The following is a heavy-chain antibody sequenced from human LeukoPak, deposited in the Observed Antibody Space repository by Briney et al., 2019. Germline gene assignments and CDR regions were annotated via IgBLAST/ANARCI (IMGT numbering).Heavy chain of an antibody. CDR2: IKSKTDGGTT. Sequence: GGSLRLSCAASGFTFSNAWMSWVRQAPGKWLEWVGRIKSKTDGGTTDYAAPVKGRFTISRDDSKNTLYLQMNSLKNEDTAVYYCTALMVLGFVDYWGQGTLVTVSS. D-gene: IGHD3-10*01. CDR3: TALMVLGFVDY. V-gene: IGHV3-15*01. J-gene: IGHJ4*02. CDR1: GFTFSNAW.